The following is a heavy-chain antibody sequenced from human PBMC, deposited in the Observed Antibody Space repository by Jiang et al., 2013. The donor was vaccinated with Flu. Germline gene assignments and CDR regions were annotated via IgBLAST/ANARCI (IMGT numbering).Heavy chain of an antibody. J-gene: IGHJ4*02. V-gene: IGHV7-4-1*01. CDR2: INTNTGHP. Sequence: VQSGSELKEPGASVKVSCKASGYTFTSYGMIWVRQAPGQGLEWMGWINTNTGHPTYAQGFTGRFVFSLDTSVSTAYLQIGSLKTEDTAVYYCARRSPTDYWGQGTLVTVSS. CDR3: ARRSPTDY. CDR1: GYTFTSYG. D-gene: IGHD3-16*02.